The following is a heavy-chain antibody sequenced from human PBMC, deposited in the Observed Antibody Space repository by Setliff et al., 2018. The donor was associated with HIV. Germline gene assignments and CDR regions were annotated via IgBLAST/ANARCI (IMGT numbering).Heavy chain of an antibody. Sequence: SETLSLTCSVSGASISSYYWSWIRQPPGKGLEWIGYISPTGNTNYNPSLKSRVTISTDTSKNQFSLKLTSVTAADTAVYYCAKEGGLYFGMLIHDAIDLWGQGTMVTVSS. CDR1: GASISSYY. CDR3: AKEGGLYFGMLIHDAIDL. V-gene: IGHV4-59*01. J-gene: IGHJ3*01. D-gene: IGHD3-3*01. CDR2: ISPTGNT.